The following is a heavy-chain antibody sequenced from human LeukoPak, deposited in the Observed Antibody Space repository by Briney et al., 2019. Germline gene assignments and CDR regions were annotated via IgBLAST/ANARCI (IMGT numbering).Heavy chain of an antibody. CDR1: GFTFGDYA. CDR2: IRSKGYGGTP. J-gene: IGHJ4*02. Sequence: GRSLRLSCTASGFTFGDYAMTWVRQAPGKGLEWVGFIRSKGYGGTPEYAASGRVRLTSSRYDYKAIAYLQMNSLKTEDTAVYYCTRDQTPYYWGQGTLVTVSS. V-gene: IGHV3-49*04. CDR3: TRDQTPYY.